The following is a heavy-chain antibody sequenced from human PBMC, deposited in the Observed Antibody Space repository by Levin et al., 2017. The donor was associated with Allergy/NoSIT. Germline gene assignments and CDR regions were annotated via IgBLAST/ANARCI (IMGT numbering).Heavy chain of an antibody. CDR2: ISSSSSYI. Sequence: GGSLRLSCAASGFTFSSYSMNWVRQAPGKGLEWVSSISSSSSYIYYADSAKGRFTISRDNAKNSLYLQMNSLRAEDTAVYYCARITYCSGGSCYYIRGNWFDPWGQGTLVAVSS. V-gene: IGHV3-21*01. D-gene: IGHD2-15*01. CDR3: ARITYCSGGSCYYIRGNWFDP. CDR1: GFTFSSYS. J-gene: IGHJ5*02.